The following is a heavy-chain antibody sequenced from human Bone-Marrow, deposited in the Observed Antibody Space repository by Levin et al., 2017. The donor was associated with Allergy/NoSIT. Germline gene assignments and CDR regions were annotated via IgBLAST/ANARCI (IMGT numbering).Heavy chain of an antibody. CDR2: ISSSGSTI. J-gene: IGHJ4*02. V-gene: IGHV3-11*01. CDR1: GFIFSDSY. D-gene: IGHD2-15*01. Sequence: LSLTCAASGFIFSDSYMSWIRQAPGKGLEWVSYISSSGSTISYADSVKGRFTISRDNAKNSLYLQMNSLRAEDTAVYYCASSYCSGGSCYKKLDYWGQGTLVTVSS. CDR3: ASSYCSGGSCYKKLDY.